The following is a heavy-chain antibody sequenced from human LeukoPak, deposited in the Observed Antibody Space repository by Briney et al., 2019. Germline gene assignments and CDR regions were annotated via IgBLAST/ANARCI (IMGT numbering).Heavy chain of an antibody. CDR1: GFTFSSYA. CDR2: ISDSGRST. CDR3: AKGQRWELPLDF. D-gene: IGHD2-15*01. J-gene: IGHJ4*02. Sequence: PGGSLRLSCAASGFTFSSYAMTWVRQAPGKGLEWASAISDSGRSTYYADSVKGRFTISRDISKGTLYLQMNSLRAEDTALYYCAKGQRWELPLDFWGQGTLVTVSS. V-gene: IGHV3-23*01.